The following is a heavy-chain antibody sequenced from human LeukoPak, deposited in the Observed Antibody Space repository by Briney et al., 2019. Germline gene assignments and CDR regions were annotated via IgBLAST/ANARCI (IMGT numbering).Heavy chain of an antibody. CDR2: IRQAGSET. Sequence: GGSLRLSCAASGFIFSGYWMSWVRQAPGKGLEWVANIRQAGSETYYVDSVKGRFTISRDNAKNSLYLQMNSLRAEDTAVYYCAREQTAAGDYWGQGTLVTVSS. V-gene: IGHV3-7*01. D-gene: IGHD6-13*01. J-gene: IGHJ4*02. CDR3: AREQTAAGDY. CDR1: GFIFSGYW.